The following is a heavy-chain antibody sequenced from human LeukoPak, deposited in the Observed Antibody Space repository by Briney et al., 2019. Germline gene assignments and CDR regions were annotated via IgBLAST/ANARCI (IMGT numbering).Heavy chain of an antibody. CDR3: ASRPTGFDWGPFDY. CDR2: FRYDGNHE. J-gene: IGHJ4*02. Sequence: GGSLRLSCAASGFTFNNDVIHGVREPPGKGLGWVAFFRYDGNHEYYADSVKGRFTFSRDDSKNTLLLQMNSLRIEDTAVYYCASRPTGFDWGPFDYWGQGTLVTVSS. CDR1: GFTFNNDV. D-gene: IGHD5-12*01. V-gene: IGHV3-30*02.